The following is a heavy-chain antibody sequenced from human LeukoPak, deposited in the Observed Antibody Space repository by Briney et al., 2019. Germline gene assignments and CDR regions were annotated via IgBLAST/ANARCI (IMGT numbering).Heavy chain of an antibody. CDR1: GGSISSSSYY. Sequence: SETLSLTCTVSGGSISSSSYYWGWIRQPPGKGLEWIGSIYYSGSTYYNPSLKSRVTISVDTSKNQFSLKLSSVTAADTAVYYCAREGRVYFDPWGQGTLVTVSS. V-gene: IGHV4-39*02. CDR2: IYYSGST. CDR3: AREGRVYFDP. D-gene: IGHD6-13*01. J-gene: IGHJ5*02.